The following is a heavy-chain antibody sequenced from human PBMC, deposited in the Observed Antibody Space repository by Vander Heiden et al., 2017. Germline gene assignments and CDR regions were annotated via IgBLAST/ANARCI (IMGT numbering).Heavy chain of an antibody. D-gene: IGHD2-15*01. CDR2: ISTSGDST. Sequence: EVQLLESGGGLVQPGGSLRLSCAASGFTFSSYAMSCVRQAPGKGLGWVSAISTSGDSTYYADSVKGRFTISRDNSKNTLYLQMNSLRVEDTAVYYCAKRSPVGGDYFDYWGQGTLVTVSS. V-gene: IGHV3-23*01. J-gene: IGHJ4*02. CDR3: AKRSPVGGDYFDY. CDR1: GFTFSSYA.